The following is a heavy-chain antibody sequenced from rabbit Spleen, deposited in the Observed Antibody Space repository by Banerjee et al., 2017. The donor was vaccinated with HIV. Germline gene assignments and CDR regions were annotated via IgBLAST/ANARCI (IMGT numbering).Heavy chain of an antibody. CDR1: GFDLRTYG. CDR2: IDPLFDNT. CDR3: ARDTSSSFSSYGMDL. D-gene: IGHD1-1*01. J-gene: IGHJ6*01. Sequence: QEQLVESGGGLVQPGGSLTLSCKVSGFDLRTYGVSWVRQAPGKGLEWIGYIDPLFDNTYYASWVNGRFTIFRHNAQNTLYLQLNSLTAADTATYFCARDTSSSFSSYGMDLWGQGTLVTVS. V-gene: IGHV1S47*01.